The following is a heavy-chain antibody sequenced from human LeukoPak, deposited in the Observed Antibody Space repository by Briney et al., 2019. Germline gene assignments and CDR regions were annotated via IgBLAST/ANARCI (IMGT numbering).Heavy chain of an antibody. D-gene: IGHD3-10*01. CDR2: ISSSGSTI. V-gene: IGHV3-48*03. CDR3: ARDPGIYGSGSYRAHYYYGMDV. Sequence: GGSLGLSCAASGFTFSSYEMNWVRQAPGKGLEWVSYISSSGSTIYYADSVKGRFTISRDNAKDSLYLQMNSLRAEDTAVYYCARDPGIYGSGSYRAHYYYGMDVWGKGTTVTVSS. CDR1: GFTFSSYE. J-gene: IGHJ6*04.